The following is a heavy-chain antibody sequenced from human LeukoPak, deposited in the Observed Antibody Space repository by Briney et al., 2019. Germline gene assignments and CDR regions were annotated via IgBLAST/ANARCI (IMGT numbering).Heavy chain of an antibody. V-gene: IGHV3-23*01. CDR1: GFSISSYA. CDR3: GSDHNGDYVGALGY. CDR2: VTGGGDGT. Sequence: GGSLRLSCGASGFSISSYALAWVRQTPGKGREWVSAVTGGGDGTHYIDSVKGRFTISRDNSKNTIYLQMNSLRAEDTAIYFCGSDHNGDYVGALGYWGRGTLVTVSS. J-gene: IGHJ4*01. D-gene: IGHD2-21*02.